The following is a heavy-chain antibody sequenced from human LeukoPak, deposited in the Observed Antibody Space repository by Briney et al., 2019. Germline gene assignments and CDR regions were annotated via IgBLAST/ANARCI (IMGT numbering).Heavy chain of an antibody. V-gene: IGHV4-34*01. D-gene: IGHD3-22*01. CDR3: ARDRPVPKAPVTMRAELDY. J-gene: IGHJ4*02. CDR1: GGSFSDYY. Sequence: SETLSLTCAVYGGSFSDYYWSWIRQPPGKGPEWIGEITHDGSTNYNPSLKSRVTISLDTSKNQFSLKLSSVTAADTAVYYCARDRPVPKAPVTMRAELDYWGQGTLVTVSS. CDR2: ITHDGST.